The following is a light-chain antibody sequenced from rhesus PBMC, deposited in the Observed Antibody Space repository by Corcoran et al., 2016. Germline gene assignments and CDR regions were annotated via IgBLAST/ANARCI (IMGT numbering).Light chain of an antibody. Sequence: FDVTQPPSVSVSPGQTARITCGTEGFGSEVVNGYQKKPGQAPVLVIYGDGDRASDIPYRFSDSKSLNTATLTISGVEAGDEAVYYCQVWVLSSDLPIFGVRTRLSV. CDR3: QVWVLSSDLPI. J-gene: IGLJ1*01. V-gene: IGLV3-44*01. CDR1: GFGSEV. CDR2: GDG.